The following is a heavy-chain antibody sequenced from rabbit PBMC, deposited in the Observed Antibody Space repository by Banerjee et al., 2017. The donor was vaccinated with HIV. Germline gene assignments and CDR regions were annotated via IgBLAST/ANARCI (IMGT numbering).Heavy chain of an antibody. Sequence: QLKESGGGLVQPGGSLKLSCKASGFDFSGYYLSWVRQAPGKGLEWIGYIDPVFGSTYYASWVNGRFTISSDNAQNTLYLQLKSLTAADTATYFCARGPPYAGWNFYLWGQGTLVTVS. J-gene: IGHJ4*01. CDR2: IDPVFGST. D-gene: IGHD4-2*01. CDR3: ARGPPYAGWNFYL. CDR1: GFDFSGYY. V-gene: IGHV1S7*01.